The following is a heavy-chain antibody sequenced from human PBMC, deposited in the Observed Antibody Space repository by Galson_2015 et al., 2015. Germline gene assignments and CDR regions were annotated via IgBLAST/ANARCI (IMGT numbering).Heavy chain of an antibody. CDR2: INTNSGNP. Sequence: SVKVSCKASGYTFSSYAMNWVRQAPGQGLEWMGWINTNSGNPTYAQGLRGRFVFSLDASVSTAYLQISSLKAEDTAVYYCARDKGFSWYKVAEFDSWGQGTLVTVSS. D-gene: IGHD6-13*01. CDR1: GYTFSSYA. CDR3: ARDKGFSWYKVAEFDS. V-gene: IGHV7-4-1*02. J-gene: IGHJ4*02.